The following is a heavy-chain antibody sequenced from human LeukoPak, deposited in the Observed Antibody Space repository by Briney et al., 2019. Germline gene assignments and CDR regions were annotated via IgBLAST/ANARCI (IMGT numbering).Heavy chain of an antibody. CDR2: ISSSSSTI. D-gene: IGHD3-16*02. CDR1: GFTFSSYS. CDR3: ASAHYDYVWGSYRHSNFDC. V-gene: IGHV3-48*04. J-gene: IGHJ4*02. Sequence: GGSLRLSCAASGFTFSSYSMNWVRQAPGKGLEWVSYISSSSSTIYYADSVKGRFTISRDNAKNSLYLQMNSLRAEDTAVYYCASAHYDYVWGSYRHSNFDCWGQGTLVTVSS.